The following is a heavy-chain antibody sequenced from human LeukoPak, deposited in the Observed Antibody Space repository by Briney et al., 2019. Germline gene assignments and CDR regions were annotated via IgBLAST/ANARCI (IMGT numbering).Heavy chain of an antibody. CDR1: GFTFGDYS. D-gene: IGHD1-26*01. V-gene: IGHV3-49*04. Sequence: GGTLRLSCTASGFTFGDYSMNWVRQAPGKGLEWVGFIRSKSYGGTTEYAASVEGRFPISRHDSKSIAYLEMNSLKTEDTAVYYCTRGRRATHDYWGQGTLVTVSS. CDR3: TRGRRATHDY. J-gene: IGHJ4*02. CDR2: IRSKSYGGTT.